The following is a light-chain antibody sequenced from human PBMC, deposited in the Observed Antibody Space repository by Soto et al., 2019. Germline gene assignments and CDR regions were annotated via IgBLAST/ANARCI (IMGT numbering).Light chain of an antibody. CDR3: CSLAGNNNLL. V-gene: IGLV2-8*01. CDR2: EVS. CDR1: SSDVGGYNY. Sequence: QSALTQPPSASGSPGQSVTISCTGTSSDVGGYNYVSWYQQHPGKAPKLMISEVSKRPSGVPDRFSGSKSGNTASLTVSGLQAEDEADYYCCSLAGNNNLLFGGGTKLPVL. J-gene: IGLJ2*01.